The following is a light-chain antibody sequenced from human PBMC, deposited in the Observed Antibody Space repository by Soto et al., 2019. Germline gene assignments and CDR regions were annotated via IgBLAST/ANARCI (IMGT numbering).Light chain of an antibody. CDR3: QQTTSYPLT. CDR1: QGITSW. CDR2: AAS. Sequence: DIQVTQSPSSVSASVGDRVTITCRACQGITSWLAWYQQKPGRAPKLLIYAASSLQSGVPSRFSGSGSRTDFTLTISSLQPEDFVSYFCQQTTSYPLTVGGGSKVEIK. V-gene: IGKV1-12*01. J-gene: IGKJ4*01.